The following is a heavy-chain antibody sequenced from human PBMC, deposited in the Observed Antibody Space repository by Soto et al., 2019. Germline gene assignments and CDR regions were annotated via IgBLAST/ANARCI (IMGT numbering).Heavy chain of an antibody. CDR2: ITPVFGPA. CDR3: ARGLSYDDYVRLDQ. CDR1: GGSFSTYT. J-gene: IGHJ4*02. D-gene: IGHD4-17*01. Sequence: GASVKVSCKASGGSFSTYTFNWVRQVPGQGLEWMGRITPVFGPAKHAQKFSGRVTMTADESTSTVYLELNSLTSQDTALYFCARGLSYDDYVRLDQWGQGTPVTVSS. V-gene: IGHV1-69*13.